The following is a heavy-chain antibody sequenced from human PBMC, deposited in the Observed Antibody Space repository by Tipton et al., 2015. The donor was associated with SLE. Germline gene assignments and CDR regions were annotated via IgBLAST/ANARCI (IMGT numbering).Heavy chain of an antibody. V-gene: IGHV4-59*12. Sequence: TLSLTCTVSGGSISSYYWRWIRQPPGKGLEWIGCIYYSGSTNYNSSLKSRVTISVDTSKNQFSLKLSSVTAADTAVYYCARRGSFSFDPWGQGTLVTVSS. J-gene: IGHJ5*02. CDR1: GGSISSYY. CDR3: ARRGSFSFDP. CDR2: IYYSGST. D-gene: IGHD3-16*01.